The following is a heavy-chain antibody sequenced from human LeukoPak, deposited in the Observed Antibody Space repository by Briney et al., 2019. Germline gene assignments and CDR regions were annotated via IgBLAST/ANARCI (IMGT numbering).Heavy chain of an antibody. Sequence: NPSETLSLTCTVSGGSVSSGSYYWSWIRQPPGKGLEWNGYIYYSGSTNYNPSLKSRVTISVDTSKNRFSVKLSSVTAADTAVYYCAREGSGWFYYFDYWGQGTLVTVSS. CDR2: IYYSGST. CDR1: GGSVSSGSYY. J-gene: IGHJ4*02. V-gene: IGHV4-61*01. CDR3: AREGSGWFYYFDY. D-gene: IGHD6-19*01.